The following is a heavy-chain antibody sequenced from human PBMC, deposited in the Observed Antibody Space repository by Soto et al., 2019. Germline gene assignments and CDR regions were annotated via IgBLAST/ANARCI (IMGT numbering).Heavy chain of an antibody. CDR2: IWVDGSTK. CDR1: GFTFRSYG. J-gene: IGHJ6*02. CDR3: ARDRLVPYGYGMDV. V-gene: IGHV3-33*01. Sequence: QMQRVESGGGVVQPGRSLRLSCAASGFTFRSYGIHWVRQAPGKGLEWVALIWVDGSTKYYVDSVKGRFAVSRANSANTLYLQMNSLRVEDTAVYYCARDRLVPYGYGMDVWGQGTTVTVSS. D-gene: IGHD4-17*01.